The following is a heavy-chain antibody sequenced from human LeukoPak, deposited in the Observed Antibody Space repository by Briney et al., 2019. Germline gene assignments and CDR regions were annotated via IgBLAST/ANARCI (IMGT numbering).Heavy chain of an antibody. CDR3: AREPYSSSWYGDAFDI. J-gene: IGHJ3*02. CDR2: IQYDGNAK. Sequence: GGSLRLSCTASGFTFNTYAMHWVRQAPGKGLEGVAFIQYDGNAKHYADSVTGRFTISRDNAKNSLYLQMNSLRAEDTAVYYCAREPYSSSWYGDAFDIWGQGTMVTVSS. V-gene: IGHV3-30*02. D-gene: IGHD6-13*01. CDR1: GFTFNTYA.